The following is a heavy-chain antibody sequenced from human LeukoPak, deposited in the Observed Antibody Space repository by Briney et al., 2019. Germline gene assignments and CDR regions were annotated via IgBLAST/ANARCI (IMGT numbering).Heavy chain of an antibody. V-gene: IGHV3-53*01. D-gene: IGHD3-22*01. CDR2: IYSGGST. J-gene: IGHJ4*02. CDR3: ARYHYDSSGYPYYFDY. Sequence: PGGSLRLSCAASGFLVSDNYMSWVRQAPGQGLEWVSVIYSGGSTYYADSVKGRFTISRDNSKNTVFLQLNSLRDEDTAVYYCARYHYDSSGYPYYFDYWGQGTLVTVSS. CDR1: GFLVSDNY.